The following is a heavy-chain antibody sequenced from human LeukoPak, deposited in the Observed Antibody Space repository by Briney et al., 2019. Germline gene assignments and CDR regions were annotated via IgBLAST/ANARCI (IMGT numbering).Heavy chain of an antibody. CDR1: GFTFSSNS. CDR3: ARGAGSGRNHFDY. J-gene: IGHJ4*02. V-gene: IGHV3-48*01. Sequence: GGSLRLSCAASGFTFSSNSMNWVRQAPGKGLEWVSYISSRSSTVYYADSVKGRFTISRDNATNSLYLQMNSLKAEDTGVYYCARGAGSGRNHFDYWGQGTLVTVSS. D-gene: IGHD6-19*01. CDR2: ISSRSSTV.